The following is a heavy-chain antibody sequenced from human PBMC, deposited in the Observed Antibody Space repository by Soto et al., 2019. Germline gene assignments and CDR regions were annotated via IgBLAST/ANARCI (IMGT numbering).Heavy chain of an antibody. CDR2: INAGNGNT. CDR1: GYTFTSYA. Sequence: GASVKVSCKASGYTFTSYAMHWVRQAPGQRLEWMGWINAGNGNTKYSQKFQGRVTITRDTSASTAYMELSSLRSEDTAVYYCARGRDSSSSGRRYYYYYMDVWGKGTTVTVSS. CDR3: ARGRDSSSSGRRYYYYYMDV. D-gene: IGHD6-6*01. J-gene: IGHJ6*03. V-gene: IGHV1-3*01.